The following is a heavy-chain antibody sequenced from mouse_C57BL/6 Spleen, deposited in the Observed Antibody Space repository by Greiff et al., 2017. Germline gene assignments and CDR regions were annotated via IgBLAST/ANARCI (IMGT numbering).Heavy chain of an antibody. CDR2: IYPGDGDT. V-gene: IGHV1-82*01. Sequence: QVQLQQSGPELVKPGASVKISCKASGYAFSSSWMNWVKQRPGKGLEWIGRIYPGDGDTNYNGKFKGKATLTADKSSSTAYMQLSSLTSEDSAVXFCAENWDYFDYWGQGTTLTVSS. J-gene: IGHJ2*01. D-gene: IGHD4-1*01. CDR3: AENWDYFDY. CDR1: GYAFSSSW.